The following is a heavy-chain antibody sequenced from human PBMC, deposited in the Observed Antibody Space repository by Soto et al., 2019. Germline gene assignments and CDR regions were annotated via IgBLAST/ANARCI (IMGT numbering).Heavy chain of an antibody. CDR3: TRPRRGYGMDV. CDR2: IYPGDSDV. V-gene: IGHV5-51*01. J-gene: IGHJ6*02. CDR1: GYDFPNYW. D-gene: IGHD3-10*01. Sequence: GESLKISCKASGYDFPNYWVGWVRKLSGKGLDWMGIIYPGDSDVRYSPSFRGQVTISADKSITPAYLQWSSLKASDTAIYYCTRPRRGYGMDVWGQGTTVTVSS.